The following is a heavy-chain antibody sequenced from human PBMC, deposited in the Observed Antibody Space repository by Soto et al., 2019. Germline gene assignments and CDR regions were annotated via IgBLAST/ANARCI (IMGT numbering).Heavy chain of an antibody. V-gene: IGHV4-39*01. CDR1: GGSISSSSNH. CDR3: ATHQPYSNLEH. CDR2: IYYSKNT. J-gene: IGHJ4*02. D-gene: IGHD4-4*01. Sequence: QLQLQESGPGLVKPSETLSLTCTVSGGSISSSSNHWGWIRQPPGKGLEWIGNIYYSKNTYYNPSLKRPVTRSVDTSKNQFSLRLTSVTAAATAVYYCATHQPYSNLEHWGQGTLVTVSS.